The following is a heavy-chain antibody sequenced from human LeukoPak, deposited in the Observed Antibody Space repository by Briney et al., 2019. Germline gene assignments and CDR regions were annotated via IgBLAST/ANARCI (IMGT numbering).Heavy chain of an antibody. Sequence: ASVKVSCKASGYTFTGYYMHWVRQAPGQGLEWMGWINPNSGGTNHAQKFQGRVTMTRDTSISTAYMELSRLRSDDTAVYYCATGPYGSGSSDYWGQGTLVTVSS. CDR2: INPNSGGT. V-gene: IGHV1-2*02. CDR3: ATGPYGSGSSDY. J-gene: IGHJ4*02. D-gene: IGHD3-10*01. CDR1: GYTFTGYY.